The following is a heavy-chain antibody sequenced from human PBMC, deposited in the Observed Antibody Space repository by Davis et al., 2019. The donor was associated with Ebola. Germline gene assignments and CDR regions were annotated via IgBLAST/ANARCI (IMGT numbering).Heavy chain of an antibody. CDR3: ARIIAAAGRDGYYYYMDV. CDR1: GFTFSSYW. CDR2: IKQDGSEK. J-gene: IGHJ6*03. Sequence: GESLKISCAASGFTFSSYWMSWVRQAPGKGLEWVANIKQDGSEKYYVDSVKGRFTISRDNAKNSLYLQMNSLRAEDTAVYYCARIIAAAGRDGYYYYMDVWGKGTTVTVSS. V-gene: IGHV3-7*01. D-gene: IGHD6-13*01.